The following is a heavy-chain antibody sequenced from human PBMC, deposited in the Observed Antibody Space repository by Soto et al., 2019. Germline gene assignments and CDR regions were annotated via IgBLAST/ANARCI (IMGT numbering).Heavy chain of an antibody. J-gene: IGHJ3*02. D-gene: IGHD6-19*01. CDR3: ARGWLRNGFDT. Sequence: SQTLSLTCVISGDSVSSNSAAWDWIRQSPSRGPEWLGRTYHGSKWSTDYAVTVKSRISVNTDTSGNQFSLQLSSVTPEDTGVYYCARGWLRNGFDTWGQGTTVTVSS. CDR2: TYHGSKWST. V-gene: IGHV6-1*01. CDR1: GDSVSSNSAA.